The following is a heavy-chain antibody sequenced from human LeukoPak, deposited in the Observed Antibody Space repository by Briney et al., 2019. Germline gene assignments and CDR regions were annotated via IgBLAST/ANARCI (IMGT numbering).Heavy chain of an antibody. CDR2: IYYSGDT. CDR3: ARQTGSGLFILP. J-gene: IGHJ4*02. Sequence: PSETLSLTCTVSGVSISSSNSYWGWIRQPPGKGLEWIGSIYYSGDTYYNASLKSQVSISIDTSKNQFSLRLTSVTAADTAVYYCARQTGSGLFILPGGQGALVTVSS. D-gene: IGHD3/OR15-3a*01. V-gene: IGHV4-39*01. CDR1: GVSISSSNSY.